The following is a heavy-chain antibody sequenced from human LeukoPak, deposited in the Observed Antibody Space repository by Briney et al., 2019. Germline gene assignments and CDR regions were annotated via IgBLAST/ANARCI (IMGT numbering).Heavy chain of an antibody. Sequence: ASVKVSCKASGYTFTSYGISWVRQAPGQGLEWMGWISAYNGNTNYAQKLQGRVTMTTDTSTSTVYMELSSLRSEDTAVYYCARGGRNYDWFDPWGQGTLVTVSS. J-gene: IGHJ5*02. CDR1: GYTFTSYG. CDR3: ARGGRNYDWFDP. D-gene: IGHD3-16*01. CDR2: ISAYNGNT. V-gene: IGHV1-18*01.